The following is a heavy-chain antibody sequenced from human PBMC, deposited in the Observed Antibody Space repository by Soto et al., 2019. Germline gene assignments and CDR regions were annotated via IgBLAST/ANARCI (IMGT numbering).Heavy chain of an antibody. CDR2: IYYSGGT. Sequence: SLTCTVSGGSISGGGYYWSWIRQHPGKGLEWIGYIYYSGGTYYNPSLKSRVIISVDTSKNQFSLKLSSVTAADTAVYYCARDRGSYGSGSSYTWFDPWGQGTLVTVSS. D-gene: IGHD3-10*01. J-gene: IGHJ5*02. V-gene: IGHV4-31*03. CDR3: ARDRGSYGSGSSYTWFDP. CDR1: GGSISGGGYY.